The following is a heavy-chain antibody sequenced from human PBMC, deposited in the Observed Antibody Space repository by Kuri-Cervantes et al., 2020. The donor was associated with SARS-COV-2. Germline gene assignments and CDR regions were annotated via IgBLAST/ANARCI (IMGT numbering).Heavy chain of an antibody. V-gene: IGHV1-69*06. CDR2: IILICGTA. Sequence: SVKLSCKASGGTFSSYDIRWVRQAPGQGLEWMGWIILICGTANYERKFQGRVTITADKSTSTAYMELSSLRSEDTAVYYCARNLDDYSPKLGDYWGQGTLVTVSS. CDR3: ARNLDDYSPKLGDY. J-gene: IGHJ4*02. CDR1: GGTFSSYD. D-gene: IGHD4-11*01.